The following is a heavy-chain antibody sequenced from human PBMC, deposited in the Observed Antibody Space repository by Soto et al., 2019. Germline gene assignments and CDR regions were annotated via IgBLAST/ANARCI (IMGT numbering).Heavy chain of an antibody. Sequence: EVQLVESGGGLAQLGGSLRLSCAASGFIFTNYWLHWVRQAPGKGLVWVSRTNSDGSDITYADSVKGRFIISRDNAKNTLYLQMNSLRAEDTAVYFCAREMHPPGWNYNNYYGMDVWGQGTTVTISS. CDR3: AREMHPPGWNYNNYYGMDV. CDR2: TNSDGSDI. V-gene: IGHV3-74*01. D-gene: IGHD1-7*01. J-gene: IGHJ6*02. CDR1: GFIFTNYW.